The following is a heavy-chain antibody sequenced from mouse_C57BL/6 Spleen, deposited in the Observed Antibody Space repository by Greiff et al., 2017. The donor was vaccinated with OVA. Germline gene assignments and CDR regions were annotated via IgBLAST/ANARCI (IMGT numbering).Heavy chain of an antibody. J-gene: IGHJ4*01. CDR2: INPNNGGT. CDR1: GYTFTDYN. D-gene: IGHD2-2*01. V-gene: IGHV1-18*01. Sequence: VQLQQSGPELVKPGASVKIPCKASGYTFTDYNMDWVKQSHGKSLEWIGDINPNNGGTIYNQKFKGKATLTVDKSSSTAYMELRSLTSEDTAVYYCARGAYGYDGDYAMDYWGQGTSVTVSS. CDR3: ARGAYGYDGDYAMDY.